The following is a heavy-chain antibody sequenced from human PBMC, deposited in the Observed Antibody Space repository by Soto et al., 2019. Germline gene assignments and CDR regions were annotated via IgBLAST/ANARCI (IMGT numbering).Heavy chain of an antibody. D-gene: IGHD1-1*01. Sequence: PGWSLRLSCAASGFNFRNYGMHLVRQAPGKGLEWVAIIWYDGSNKYYEDSVKGRFTISRDNSKNTLYLQIDSLRAEDTAVYYCARLYKWIMEYWGEGIMVTVSS. J-gene: IGHJ4*02. CDR3: ARLYKWIMEY. V-gene: IGHV3-33*01. CDR1: GFNFRNYG. CDR2: IWYDGSNK.